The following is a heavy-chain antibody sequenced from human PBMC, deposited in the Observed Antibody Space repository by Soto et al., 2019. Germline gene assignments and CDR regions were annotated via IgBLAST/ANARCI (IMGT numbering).Heavy chain of an antibody. CDR1: VFTFSSYE. CDR3: ARVTYYYDSSGYAY. CDR2: ISSSGSTI. V-gene: IGHV3-48*03. Sequence: PWWTLRVSCSASVFTFSSYEMNWFRKAPGKGLEWVSYISSSGSTIYYADSVKGRFTISRDNAKNSLYLQMNSLRAEDTAVYYCARVTYYYDSSGYAYWGQGTLVTVSS. D-gene: IGHD3-22*01. J-gene: IGHJ4*02.